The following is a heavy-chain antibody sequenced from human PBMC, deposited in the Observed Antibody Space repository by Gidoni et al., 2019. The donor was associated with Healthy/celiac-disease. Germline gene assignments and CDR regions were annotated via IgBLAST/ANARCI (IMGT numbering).Heavy chain of an antibody. V-gene: IGHV1-2*02. CDR3: ARGGEWELRYYFDY. CDR1: GYTFTGYY. CDR2: INPNSGGT. Sequence: QVQLVQSGAEVKKPGASVTVSCKASGYTFTGYYMHWVRQAPGQGLELMGWINPNSGGTNYAQKLQGRVTMTRDTSISTAYMELSRLRSDDTAVYYCARGGEWELRYYFDYWGQGTLVTVSS. D-gene: IGHD1-26*01. J-gene: IGHJ4*02.